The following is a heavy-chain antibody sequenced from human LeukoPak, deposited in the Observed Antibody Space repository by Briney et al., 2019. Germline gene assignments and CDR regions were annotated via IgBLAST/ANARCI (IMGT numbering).Heavy chain of an antibody. V-gene: IGHV4-59*06. CDR1: GGSISSYY. CDR2: IYYSGST. J-gene: IGHJ4*02. CDR3: ARGFLRYPEIDY. Sequence: SETLSLTCTVSGGSISSYYWSWIRQPPGKGLEWIGYIYYSGSTYYNPSLKSRVTISVDTSKNQFSLKLSSVTAADTAVYYCARGFLRYPEIDYWGQGTLVTVSS. D-gene: IGHD3-9*01.